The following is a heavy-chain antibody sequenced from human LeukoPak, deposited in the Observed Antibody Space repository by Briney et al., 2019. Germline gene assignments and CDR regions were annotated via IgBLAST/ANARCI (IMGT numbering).Heavy chain of an antibody. CDR3: TKSPYGMTTRGYFDY. V-gene: IGHV3-9*01. J-gene: IGHJ4*02. CDR2: ISWNSGSM. CDR1: GFTFDDYA. D-gene: IGHD4-17*01. Sequence: PGGSLRLSCAVSGFTFDDYAMHWVRQAPGKGLEWVSRISWNSGSMVYVDSVKGRFTISRDNAKNSLYLQMNSLRAEDTALYYCTKSPYGMTTRGYFDYWGQGTLVTVSS.